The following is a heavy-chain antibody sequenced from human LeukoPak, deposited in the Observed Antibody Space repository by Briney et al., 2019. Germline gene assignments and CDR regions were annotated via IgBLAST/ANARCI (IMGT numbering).Heavy chain of an antibody. Sequence: GGSLRLSCSASGFTFGDYGVSWLRQAPGKGLEWVGFIRSKAYGGTTEYDASVKGRFTISRDDSNSIAYLQMNSLQTEDTAVYYCTPDYDFWSGYYTGAFDIWGQGTMVTVSS. CDR1: GFTFGDYG. V-gene: IGHV3-49*03. CDR3: TPDYDFWSGYYTGAFDI. D-gene: IGHD3-3*01. CDR2: IRSKAYGGTT. J-gene: IGHJ3*02.